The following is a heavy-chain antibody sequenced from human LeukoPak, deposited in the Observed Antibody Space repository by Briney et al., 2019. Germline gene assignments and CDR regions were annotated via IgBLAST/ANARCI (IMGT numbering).Heavy chain of an antibody. CDR2: ISWNSANI. CDR1: GFTFEDYS. CDR3: ATGNWNFDGGAFDI. D-gene: IGHD1-7*01. Sequence: HPGGSLRLSCAASGFTFEDYSIHWVRRAPGKGLEWVSGISWNSANIAYMDSVKGRFTISRDSAKKSLYLQMNSLRAEDMALYYCATGNWNFDGGAFDIWGQGTMVTVSS. V-gene: IGHV3-9*03. J-gene: IGHJ3*02.